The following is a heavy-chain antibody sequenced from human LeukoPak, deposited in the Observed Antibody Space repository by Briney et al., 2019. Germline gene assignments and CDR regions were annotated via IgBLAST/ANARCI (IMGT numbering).Heavy chain of an antibody. V-gene: IGHV1-69*05. Sequence: SVKVSCKASGGTFSSYAISWVRQAPGQGLEWMGRIIPIFGTANYAQKFQGRVTITTDESTSTAYMELSSLGSEDTAVYYCAREHDSSGYRGTFDAFDIWGQGTMVTVSS. CDR3: AREHDSSGYRGTFDAFDI. CDR1: GGTFSSYA. D-gene: IGHD3-22*01. CDR2: IIPIFGTA. J-gene: IGHJ3*02.